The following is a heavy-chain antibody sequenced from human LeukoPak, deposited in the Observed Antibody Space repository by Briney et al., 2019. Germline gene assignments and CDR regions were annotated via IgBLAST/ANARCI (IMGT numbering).Heavy chain of an antibody. J-gene: IGHJ4*02. CDR1: GLTFSTSG. D-gene: IGHD1-14*01. Sequence: AGWSLRLSCTASGLTFSTSGFNWVRQAPGKGLEWVASIGPTGSDRYHADSIKGRFTISRDNANNFLYLQMNSLRAEDTAVYYCATETNGRHYDYWGQGTLLTVSS. CDR3: ATETNGRHYDY. V-gene: IGHV3-21*06. CDR2: IGPTGSDR.